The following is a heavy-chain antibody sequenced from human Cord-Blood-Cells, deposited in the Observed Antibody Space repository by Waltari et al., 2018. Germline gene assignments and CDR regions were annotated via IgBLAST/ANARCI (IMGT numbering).Heavy chain of an antibody. CDR1: GGPFSGYY. V-gene: IGHV4-34*01. CDR2: INHSGST. J-gene: IGHJ5*02. Sequence: QVQLQQWGAGLLKPSEPLSLTCAVYGGPFSGYYWSWIRQPPGKGLEWIGEINHSGSTNYNPSLKSRVTISVDTSKNQFSLKLSSVTAADTAVYYCARHDYYDSSGYSPWGQGTLVTVSS. D-gene: IGHD3-22*01. CDR3: ARHDYYDSSGYSP.